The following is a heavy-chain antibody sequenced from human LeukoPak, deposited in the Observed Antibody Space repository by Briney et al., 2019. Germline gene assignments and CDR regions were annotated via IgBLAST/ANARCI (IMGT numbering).Heavy chain of an antibody. CDR1: GGSISSYY. D-gene: IGHD2-2*02. CDR2: IYTSGST. CDR3: AREAPFCSSTSCYISAFDI. Sequence: SETLSLTCTVSGGSISSYYWSWIRQPAGKGLEWIGRIYTSGSTNYNPSLKSRVTMSVDTSENQFSLKLSSVTAADTAVDYCAREAPFCSSTSCYISAFDIWGQGTMVTVSS. J-gene: IGHJ3*02. V-gene: IGHV4-4*07.